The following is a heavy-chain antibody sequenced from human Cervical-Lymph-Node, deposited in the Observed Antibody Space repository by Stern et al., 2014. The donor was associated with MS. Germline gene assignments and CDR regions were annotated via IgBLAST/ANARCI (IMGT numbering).Heavy chain of an antibody. D-gene: IGHD3-10*01. CDR1: GYSFTRSD. V-gene: IGHV1-46*04. CDR3: ARSGLGGAVGS. CDR2: IVPGDGTT. Sequence: VQLVESGAEVKQPGASVKVSCKTSGYSFTRSDLHWVRQAPGQGLEWMGLIVPGDGTTTYAQTWQGRVSMTRDTSATTAYLELRSLRSEDTAVYYCARSGLGGAVGSWGQGTLVTVSA. J-gene: IGHJ5*02.